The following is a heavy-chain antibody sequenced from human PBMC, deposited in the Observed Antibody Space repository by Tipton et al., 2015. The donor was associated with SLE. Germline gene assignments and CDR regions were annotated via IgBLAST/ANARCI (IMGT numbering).Heavy chain of an antibody. D-gene: IGHD4-11*01. CDR3: AREFLNPVTTVHYYFDL. CDR2: FYSDGRA. V-gene: IGHV4-4*07. Sequence: GLVKPSETLSLTCTVSGGSIGNNYWNWIRQSAGKGLEWIGRFYSDGRAALESRLNPSFESRVTMSVDTSKNHFSLKLISVTAADTAVYYCAREFLNPVTTVHYYFDLWGRGTLVTVSS. J-gene: IGHJ2*01. CDR1: GGSIGNNY.